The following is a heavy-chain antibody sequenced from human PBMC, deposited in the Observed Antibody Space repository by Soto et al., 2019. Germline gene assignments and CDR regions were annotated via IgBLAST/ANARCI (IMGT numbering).Heavy chain of an antibody. CDR1: GYSFTSYW. CDR3: QTYYYDSSGYYPSYYFDY. CDR2: IYPGDSDT. D-gene: IGHD3-22*01. J-gene: IGHJ4*02. Sequence: GESLKISCKGSGYSFTSYWIGWVRQMPWKGLEWMGIIYPGDSDTRYSPSFQGQVTISADKSISTAYLQWSSLKASDTAMYYCQTYYYDSSGYYPSYYFDYWGQGTLVTVSS. V-gene: IGHV5-51*01.